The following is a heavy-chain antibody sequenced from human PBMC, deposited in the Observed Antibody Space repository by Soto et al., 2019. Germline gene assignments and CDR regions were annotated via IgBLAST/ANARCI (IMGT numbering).Heavy chain of an antibody. D-gene: IGHD4-17*01. CDR3: AKTSRAVTEYWYFDL. CDR1: GFTFSSYA. Sequence: EVQLLESGGGLVQPGGSLRLSCAASGFTFSSYAMSWVRQAPGKGLEWVSAISGSGGSTYYADSVKGRFTISRDDSKNTLYLQMNSLRAEDTAVYYCAKTSRAVTEYWYFDLWGRGTLVTVSS. J-gene: IGHJ2*01. CDR2: ISGSGGST. V-gene: IGHV3-23*01.